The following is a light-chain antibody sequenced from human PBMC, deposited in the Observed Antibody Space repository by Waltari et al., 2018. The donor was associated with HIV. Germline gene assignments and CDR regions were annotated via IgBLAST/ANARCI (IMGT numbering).Light chain of an antibody. CDR2: DNN. Sequence: SVLTQPPSVSAAPGQKVTISCSGTSSKIGNDYVSWYQHLPGAAPKLLIYDNNQRPSGIPDRFSGSKSGTSATLAITGLQTGDEADYYCGTWDTSLSGAVFGGGTKLTVL. CDR3: GTWDTSLSGAV. J-gene: IGLJ3*02. V-gene: IGLV1-51*01. CDR1: SSKIGNDY.